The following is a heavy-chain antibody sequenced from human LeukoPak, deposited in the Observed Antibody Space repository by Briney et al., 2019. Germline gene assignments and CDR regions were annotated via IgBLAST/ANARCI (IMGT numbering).Heavy chain of an antibody. V-gene: IGHV3-21*01. CDR2: ISSSGSYI. CDR1: GFTFSSYT. CDR3: ARLAQQLAGYDYYYYMDV. Sequence: PGGSLRLSCAASGFTFSSYTMNWVRQAPGKGLEWVSSISSSGSYIYYADSMKGRFTISRDNAKNPLFLQMNSLRAEDTAVYYCARLAQQLAGYDYYYYMDVWGKGTTVTVSS. D-gene: IGHD6-13*01. J-gene: IGHJ6*03.